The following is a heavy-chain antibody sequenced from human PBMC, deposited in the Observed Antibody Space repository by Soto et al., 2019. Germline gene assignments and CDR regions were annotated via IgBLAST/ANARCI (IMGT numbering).Heavy chain of an antibody. Sequence: SETLSRTCAVSGGSISSSNWYSVWIRQPPGKVLDSIGSIYYGGTTYYHPFVKSRVTISVDTSKNQFSLKLSSVTAADTAVYYCASHSSSSRGVGHYYYYGMDVWGQGTTVTVSS. J-gene: IGHJ6*02. V-gene: IGHV4-39*01. CDR2: IYYGGTT. D-gene: IGHD6-6*01. CDR3: ASHSSSSRGVGHYYYYGMDV. CDR1: GGSISSSNWY.